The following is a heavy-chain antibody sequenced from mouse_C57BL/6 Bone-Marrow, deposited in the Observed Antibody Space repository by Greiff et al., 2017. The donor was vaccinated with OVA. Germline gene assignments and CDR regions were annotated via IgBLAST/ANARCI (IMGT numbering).Heavy chain of an antibody. D-gene: IGHD1-1*01. CDR3: ARSPITTVVPFYAMDY. CDR2: IYPGSGST. V-gene: IGHV1-55*01. Sequence: QVQLQQPGAELVKPGASVKMSCKASGYTFTSYWITWVKQRPGHGLEWIGDIYPGSGSTNYNEKFKSKATLTVDTSSSTAYMQLSSLTSEDSAVYYCARSPITTVVPFYAMDYWGQGTSVTVSS. CDR1: GYTFTSYW. J-gene: IGHJ4*01.